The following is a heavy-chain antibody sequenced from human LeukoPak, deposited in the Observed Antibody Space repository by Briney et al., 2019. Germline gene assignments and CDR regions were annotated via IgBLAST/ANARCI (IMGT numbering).Heavy chain of an antibody. CDR1: GYTFTNYW. D-gene: IGHD3-3*01. CDR2: FPGDSDT. V-gene: IGHV5-51*01. J-gene: IGHJ4*02. Sequence: GESLKISCKGSGYTFTNYWIGWVRQMPGKGLEWMGIFPGDSDTRYSPSFQGQVTISADKSISTAYLQWSSLKASDTAMYYCARTHKPSDFWSGYYSYWGQGTLVTVSS. CDR3: ARTHKPSDFWSGYYSY.